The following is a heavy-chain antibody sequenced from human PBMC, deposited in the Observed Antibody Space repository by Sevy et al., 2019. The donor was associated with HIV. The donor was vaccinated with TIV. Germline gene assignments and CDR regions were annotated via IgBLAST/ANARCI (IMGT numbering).Heavy chain of an antibody. D-gene: IGHD1-26*01. J-gene: IGHJ3*01. CDR1: GFTFSDYS. CDR3: AKDRIWELGDSFDV. V-gene: IGHV3-23*01. Sequence: GGSLRLSCAASGFTFSDYSMHWVRQAPGKGLEWVSGLSGSGGSIYYADSVKGRFTISRDNSRNTLYLQMNSLRAEDTAVYYCAKDRIWELGDSFDVWGQGTMVTVSS. CDR2: LSGSGGSI.